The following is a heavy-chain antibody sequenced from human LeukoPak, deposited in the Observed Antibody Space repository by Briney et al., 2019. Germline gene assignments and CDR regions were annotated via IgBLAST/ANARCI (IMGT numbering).Heavy chain of an antibody. Sequence: SETLSLTCAVYGGSFSGYYWSWIRQPPGKGLEWIWEINHSGSTNYNPSLKSRVIISVDTSKNQFSLKLSSVTAADTAVYYCARGGMYSSSCSHYYYMDVWGKGTTVTVSS. V-gene: IGHV4-34*01. D-gene: IGHD6-13*01. CDR1: GGSFSGYY. CDR2: INHSGST. CDR3: ARGGMYSSSCSHYYYMDV. J-gene: IGHJ6*03.